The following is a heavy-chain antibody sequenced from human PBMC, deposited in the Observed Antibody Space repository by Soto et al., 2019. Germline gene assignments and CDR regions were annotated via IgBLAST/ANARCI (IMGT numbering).Heavy chain of an antibody. CDR3: ARGGGFKYSYGVRGYDY. Sequence: SETLSLTCAVYGGSFSGYYWSWIRQPPGKGLEWIGEINHSGSTNYNPSLKSRVTISVDTSKNQFSLKLSSVTAADTAVYYCARGGGFKYSYGVRGYDYWGQGTLVTVSS. D-gene: IGHD5-18*01. CDR2: INHSGST. J-gene: IGHJ4*02. CDR1: GGSFSGYY. V-gene: IGHV4-34*01.